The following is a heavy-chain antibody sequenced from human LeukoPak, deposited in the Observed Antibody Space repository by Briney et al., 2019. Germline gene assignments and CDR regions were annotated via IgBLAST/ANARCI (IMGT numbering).Heavy chain of an antibody. D-gene: IGHD6-13*01. J-gene: IGHJ4*02. V-gene: IGHV3-23*01. CDR3: AKNSGYSSSWYSALDY. CDR1: GFTFSSYA. CDR2: ISGSGGST. Sequence: PGGSLRLSCAASGFTFSSYAMSWVRQAPGKGLEWVSAISGSGGSTYYADSVKGRFTISRDNSKNTLYLQMNSLRAEDTAVYYCAKNSGYSSSWYSALDYWGQGTLVTVSS.